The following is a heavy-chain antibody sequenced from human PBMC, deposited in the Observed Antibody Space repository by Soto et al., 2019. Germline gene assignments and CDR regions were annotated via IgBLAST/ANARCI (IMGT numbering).Heavy chain of an antibody. CDR1: GFTFSDYY. J-gene: IGHJ4*02. D-gene: IGHD3-16*02. CDR2: ISSSGSTI. V-gene: IGHV3-11*01. CDR3: ARDSHYEYIWGSYRHYYFDV. Sequence: GGSLRLSCAASGFTFSDYYMSWIRQAPGKGLEWVSYISSSGSTIYYADSVKGRFTVSRDNAKNSLYLQMNSLRAEDTAVYYCARDSHYEYIWGSYRHYYFDVWGQGSLVTVSS.